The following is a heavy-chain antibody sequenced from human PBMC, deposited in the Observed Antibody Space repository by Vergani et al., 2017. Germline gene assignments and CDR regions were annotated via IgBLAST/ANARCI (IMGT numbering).Heavy chain of an antibody. D-gene: IGHD2-2*02. J-gene: IGHJ6*03. Sequence: QVQLQQWGAGLLKPSETLSLTCAVYGGSFSGYYWSWIRQPPGKGLEWIGEINQSGSTNYNPSLKSRVTISVDTSKNQFSLKLSSVTAADTAVYYCARFRYTYYYYMDVWGKGTTVTVSS. CDR3: ARFRYTYYYYMDV. CDR2: INQSGST. CDR1: GGSFSGYY. V-gene: IGHV4-34*01.